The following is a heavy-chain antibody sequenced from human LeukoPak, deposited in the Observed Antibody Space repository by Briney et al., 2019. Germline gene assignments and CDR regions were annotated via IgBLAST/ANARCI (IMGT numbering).Heavy chain of an antibody. V-gene: IGHV3-11*06. D-gene: IGHD2-2*01. J-gene: IGHJ3*02. Sequence: PGGSLRLSCAASGFTFSDYYMSWIRQAPGKGLEWVSFISSSSSYTNYADSVKGRFTISRDNAKNSLYLQMNSLRAEDTAVYYCGKVTRGTSCYDAVDIWGQGTMVTVSS. CDR1: GFTFSDYY. CDR3: GKVTRGTSCYDAVDI. CDR2: ISSSSSYT.